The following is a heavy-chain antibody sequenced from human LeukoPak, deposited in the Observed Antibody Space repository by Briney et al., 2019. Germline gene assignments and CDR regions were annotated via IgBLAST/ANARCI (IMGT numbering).Heavy chain of an antibody. CDR3: AKVRPPPGSGWYGGDDD. CDR1: GLTFSSHW. V-gene: IGHV3-74*01. CDR2: ITNDGSST. Sequence: GGSLRLSCAASGLTFSSHWMHWVRQAPGKGLVWVSRITNDGSSTTYADSVKGRFTISRDNSQNTVYLQMNSLGAEDTAVYYCAKVRPPPGSGWYGGDDDWGQGTLVTVSS. D-gene: IGHD6-13*01. J-gene: IGHJ4*02.